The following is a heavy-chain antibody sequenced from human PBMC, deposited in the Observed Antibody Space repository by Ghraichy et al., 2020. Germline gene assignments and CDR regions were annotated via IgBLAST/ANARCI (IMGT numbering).Heavy chain of an antibody. V-gene: IGHV1-8*01. D-gene: IGHD6-6*01. Sequence: ASVKVSCKASGYTFTNYDINWVRQATGQGLEWMGWMNPNSGNTAYAQKFQGRVTMTRNTSISTAYMELSSLRSEDTAGYYCARGPLEYLDPWGQGTLFTVSS. J-gene: IGHJ5*02. CDR2: MNPNSGNT. CDR3: ARGPLEYLDP. CDR1: GYTFTNYD.